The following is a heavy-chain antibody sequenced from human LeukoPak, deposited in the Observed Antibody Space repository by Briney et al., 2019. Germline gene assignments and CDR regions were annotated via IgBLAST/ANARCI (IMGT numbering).Heavy chain of an antibody. CDR1: GFTFSNAW. J-gene: IGHJ4*02. Sequence: GGSLRLSCAASGFTFSNAWMNWVRQAPGKGREWVGRIKSKTDGGTTDYAAPVKGRFTISRDDSKNTLYLQMISLKTEDTAMYYCTTGNWNDGEFDYWGQGTLVTVSS. D-gene: IGHD1-20*01. V-gene: IGHV3-15*01. CDR3: TTGNWNDGEFDY. CDR2: IKSKTDGGTT.